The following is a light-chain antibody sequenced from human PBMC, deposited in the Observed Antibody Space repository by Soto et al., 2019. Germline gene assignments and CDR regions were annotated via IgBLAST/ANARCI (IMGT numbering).Light chain of an antibody. CDR2: LDSDGSH. Sequence: QPVLTQSPSASASLGASVKLTCTLSSGHSSYAIAWHQQQPEKGPRYLMKLDSDGSHTKGDAIPDRFSGSSSGAERYLTISSLQSEDEADYYCQTWGTGIHVVFGGGTKLPVL. CDR3: QTWGTGIHVV. V-gene: IGLV4-69*01. J-gene: IGLJ2*01. CDR1: SGHSSYA.